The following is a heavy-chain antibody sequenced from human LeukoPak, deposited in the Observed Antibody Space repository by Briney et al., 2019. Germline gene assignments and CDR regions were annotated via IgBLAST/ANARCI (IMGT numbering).Heavy chain of an antibody. J-gene: IGHJ4*02. CDR1: GGSSSGYY. CDR3: ARVVNGYANFDY. D-gene: IGHD5-12*01. V-gene: IGHV4-34*01. Sequence: SETLSLTCAVYGGSSSGYYWSWIRQPPGKGLEWIGEINHSGSTNYNPSLKSRVTISVDTSKNQFSLKLSSVTAADTAVYYCARVVNGYANFDYWGQGTLVTVSS. CDR2: INHSGST.